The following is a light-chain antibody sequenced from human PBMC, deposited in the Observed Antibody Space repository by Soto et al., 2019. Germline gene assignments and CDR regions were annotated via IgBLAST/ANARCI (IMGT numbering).Light chain of an antibody. V-gene: IGLV1-44*01. CDR3: AAWDDSLTGSWV. CDR1: SSNIGNNP. Sequence: QSVLTQPPSASGTPGQRVTISCSGSSSNIGNNPVNWYQQLPGTAPKLLIYSNSHRPSGVPDRFSGSKSGTSASLAISGLRSEDAADYYCAAWDDSLTGSWVFGGGTKLTVL. J-gene: IGLJ3*02. CDR2: SNS.